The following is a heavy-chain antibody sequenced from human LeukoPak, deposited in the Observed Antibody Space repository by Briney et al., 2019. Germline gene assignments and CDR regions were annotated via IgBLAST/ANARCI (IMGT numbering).Heavy chain of an antibody. Sequence: PGGSLKLSCAASGFAFDDYAIHWVRQAPGKGLEWVSGISWNSGSLGYADSVKGRFTISRDNAENTLYLQMNSLRAEDTALYYCAKDIMYDYDSSGYLDYWGQGTLVTVSS. J-gene: IGHJ4*02. V-gene: IGHV3-9*01. D-gene: IGHD3-22*01. CDR3: AKDIMYDYDSSGYLDY. CDR2: ISWNSGSL. CDR1: GFAFDDYA.